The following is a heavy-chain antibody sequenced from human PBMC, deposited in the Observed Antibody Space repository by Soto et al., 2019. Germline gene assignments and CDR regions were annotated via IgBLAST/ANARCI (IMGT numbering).Heavy chain of an antibody. V-gene: IGHV4-30-2*01. CDR3: AMGMTTVTTLDY. Sequence: QLQLQESGSGLVKPSQTLSLTCGVSGGCTSSGGYSWSWIRQPPGKGLEWTVYIYHSGSTYYNPSLRSRVTISEDRSKHHFSLKLSSVTAADTAVYYCAMGMTTVTTLDYWGQGTLVTVSS. J-gene: IGHJ4*02. CDR1: GGCTSSGGYS. CDR2: IYHSGST. D-gene: IGHD4-17*01.